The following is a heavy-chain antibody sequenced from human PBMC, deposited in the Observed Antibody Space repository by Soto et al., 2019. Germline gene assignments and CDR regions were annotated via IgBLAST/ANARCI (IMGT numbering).Heavy chain of an antibody. D-gene: IGHD3-10*01. CDR3: AKGSYYGSGTNTYFDY. CDR1: GFTFDDYA. J-gene: IGHJ4*02. Sequence: GGSLRLSCAASGFTFDDYAMHWVRQAPGKGLEWVSGISWNSGSIGYADSVKGRFTISRDNAKNSLYLQMNSLRAEDTALYYCAKGSYYGSGTNTYFDYWGQGTLVTVSS. CDR2: ISWNSGSI. V-gene: IGHV3-9*01.